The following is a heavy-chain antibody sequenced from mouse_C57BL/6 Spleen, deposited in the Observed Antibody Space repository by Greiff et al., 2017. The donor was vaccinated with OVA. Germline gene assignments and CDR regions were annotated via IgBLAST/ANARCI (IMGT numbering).Heavy chain of an antibody. CDR3: ARDQNYYGSSYGYYFDY. J-gene: IGHJ2*01. D-gene: IGHD1-1*01. Sequence: EVMLVESGGGLVKPGGSLKLSCAASGFTFSSYAMSWVRQTPEKRLEWVATISDGGSYTYYPDNVKGRFTISRDNAKNNLYLQMSHLKSEDTAMYYCARDQNYYGSSYGYYFDYWGQGTTLTVSS. CDR1: GFTFSSYA. V-gene: IGHV5-4*01. CDR2: ISDGGSYT.